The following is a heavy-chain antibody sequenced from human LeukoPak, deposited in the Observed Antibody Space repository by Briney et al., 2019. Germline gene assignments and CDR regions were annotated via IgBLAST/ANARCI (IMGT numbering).Heavy chain of an antibody. CDR2: ISGSGDNT. Sequence: GGSRRLSCAASGFTFSGFARSWVRRTPGRGLEWVSGISGSGDNTLYADSVKGRFTISRDNSKNTLYLEMNSLRAEDTAIYYCAKMKGHPLPKYYMDVWGQGTTVTVSS. CDR1: GFTFSGFA. CDR3: AKMKGHPLPKYYMDV. D-gene: IGHD1-26*01. J-gene: IGHJ6*01. V-gene: IGHV3-23*01.